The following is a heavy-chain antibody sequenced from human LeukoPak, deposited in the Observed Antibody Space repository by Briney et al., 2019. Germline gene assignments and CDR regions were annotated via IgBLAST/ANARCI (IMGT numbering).Heavy chain of an antibody. V-gene: IGHV1-18*01. Sequence: ASVKVSCKASGYTFTSYGISWVRQAPGQGLEWMGWISAYIGNTNYAQKLQGRVTMTTDTSTSTAYMELRSLRSDDTAVYYCARDYVVAAARPATFDYWGQGTLVTVSS. D-gene: IGHD2-15*01. CDR2: ISAYIGNT. CDR1: GYTFTSYG. CDR3: ARDYVVAAARPATFDY. J-gene: IGHJ4*02.